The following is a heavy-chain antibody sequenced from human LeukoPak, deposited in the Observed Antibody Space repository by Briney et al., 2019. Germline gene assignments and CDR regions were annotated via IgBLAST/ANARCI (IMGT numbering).Heavy chain of an antibody. D-gene: IGHD3-10*01. CDR3: ARKYYYGSGSFHYMDV. Sequence: ASVKVSCKASGYTFTSYGISWVRQAPGQGLEWMGWISAYNGNTNYAQKLQGRVTMTTDTSTSTAYMELRSLRSDDTAVYYCARKYYYGSGSFHYMDVWGKGTTVTVSS. CDR2: ISAYNGNT. V-gene: IGHV1-18*01. CDR1: GYTFTSYG. J-gene: IGHJ6*03.